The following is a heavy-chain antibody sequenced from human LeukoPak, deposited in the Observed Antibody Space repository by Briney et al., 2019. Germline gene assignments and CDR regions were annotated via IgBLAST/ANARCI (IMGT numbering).Heavy chain of an antibody. CDR1: GFTFSSYA. J-gene: IGHJ5*02. V-gene: IGHV3-23*01. Sequence: GGSLRLSCAASGFTFSSYAMSWVRQAPGKGLEWVSAISGSGGSTYYADSVKGRFTISRDNSKNTLYLQMNSLGAEDTAVYYCAKGALLWRSGDNWFDPWGQGTLVTVSS. CDR2: ISGSGGST. D-gene: IGHD6-19*01. CDR3: AKGALLWRSGDNWFDP.